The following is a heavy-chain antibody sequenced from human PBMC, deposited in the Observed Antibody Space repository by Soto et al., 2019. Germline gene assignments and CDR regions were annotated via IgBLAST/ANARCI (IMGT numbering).Heavy chain of an antibody. CDR2: ISGSGGST. D-gene: IGHD4-17*01. Sequence: EVQLLESGGGLVQPGGSLRLSCAASGFTFSSYAMNWVRQAPGKGLEWVSVISGSGGSTYYADAVKGRFTTSRDNAKPTLYLQMNSLRAADTAVSYCAHRTVGWYFVLWGRGTLVTVSS. J-gene: IGHJ2*01. CDR3: AHRTVGWYFVL. CDR1: GFTFSSYA. V-gene: IGHV3-23*01.